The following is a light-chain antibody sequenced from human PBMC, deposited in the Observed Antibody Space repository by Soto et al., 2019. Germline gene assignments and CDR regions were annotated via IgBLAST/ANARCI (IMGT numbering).Light chain of an antibody. Sequence: DIQMTQSPSALSASVGDRVTITCRASQSISTWLAWYQQKPGKAPKLLIYDASSLKSGVPSRLSGSGSGTEFTLTISSLQPEDIATYYCQQYSHLITFGQGTRLEIK. J-gene: IGKJ5*01. CDR2: DAS. CDR3: QQYSHLIT. V-gene: IGKV1-5*01. CDR1: QSISTW.